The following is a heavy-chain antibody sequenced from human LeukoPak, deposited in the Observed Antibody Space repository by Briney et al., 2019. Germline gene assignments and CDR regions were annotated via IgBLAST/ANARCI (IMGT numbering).Heavy chain of an antibody. D-gene: IGHD3-22*01. Sequence: PSETLSLTCAVYGGSFSGYYWSWIRQPPGKGLEWIGEINHSGSTDYNPSLQSRVTISLDTSKNQFSLKLSSVTAADTAVYYCARVAPVVVINYYYHIMDVWGQGTTVTVSS. CDR3: ARVAPVVVINYYYHIMDV. CDR2: INHSGST. CDR1: GGSFSGYY. J-gene: IGHJ6*02. V-gene: IGHV4-34*01.